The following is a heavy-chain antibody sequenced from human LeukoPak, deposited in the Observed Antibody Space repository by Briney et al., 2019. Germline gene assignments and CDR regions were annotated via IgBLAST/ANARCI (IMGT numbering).Heavy chain of an antibody. D-gene: IGHD3-10*01. V-gene: IGHV3-7*01. CDR2: IKTDGSST. Sequence: GGSLRLSCAASGFTFSRSWMGWVRQTPGKGQEWVANIKTDGSSTYYLDPVRGRFTISRDNSKDSLYLQMNSLRAEDTAVYYCARHGDFCFDYWGQGILVTVSS. CDR3: ARHGDFCFDY. J-gene: IGHJ4*02. CDR1: GFTFSRSW.